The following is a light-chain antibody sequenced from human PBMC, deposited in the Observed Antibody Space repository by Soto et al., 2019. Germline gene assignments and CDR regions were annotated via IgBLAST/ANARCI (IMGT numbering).Light chain of an antibody. J-gene: IGLJ1*01. V-gene: IGLV2-18*02. CDR3: SSFTSSSNYV. Sequence: QSALTQPPSVSRSPGQSVTISCTGTSSDVGSYNRVSWYQQPPGTAPKLMIYEVSNRPSGVPDRFSGSKSGNTASLTISGLQADDEADYYCSSFTSSSNYVFGTATKVTVL. CDR1: SSDVGSYNR. CDR2: EVS.